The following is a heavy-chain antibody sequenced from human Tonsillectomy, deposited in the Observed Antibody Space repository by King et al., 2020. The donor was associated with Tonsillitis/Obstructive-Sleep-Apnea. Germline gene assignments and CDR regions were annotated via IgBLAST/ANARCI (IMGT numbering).Heavy chain of an antibody. CDR2: INHSGST. Sequence: VQLQQWGAGLLKPSETLSLTCAVYDGSFSGYYWSWIRQPPGKGLEWIGEINHSGSTNYNPSLKSRVTISVDTSKNQFSLKLSSVTAADTAVYYCASYCSSTSCPTLLDYWGQGTLVTVSS. CDR3: ASYCSSTSCPTLLDY. CDR1: DGSFSGYY. J-gene: IGHJ4*02. V-gene: IGHV4-34*01. D-gene: IGHD2-2*01.